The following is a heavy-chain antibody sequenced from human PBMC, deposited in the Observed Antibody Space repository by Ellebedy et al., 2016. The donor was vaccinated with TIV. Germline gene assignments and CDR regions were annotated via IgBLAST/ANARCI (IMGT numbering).Heavy chain of an antibody. CDR3: GRVALWFGELFGMDV. CDR2: VNVYNGNI. J-gene: IGHJ6*02. V-gene: IGHV1-18*01. D-gene: IGHD3-10*01. CDR1: GYTFTNYG. Sequence: AASVKVSCKASGYTFTNYGISWVRQAPGRGLEWMGWVNVYNGNINYAQKLQGRVTMTTNTSTSTAYMELRSLRSDDTAVYYCGRVALWFGELFGMDVWGQGTTVTVSS.